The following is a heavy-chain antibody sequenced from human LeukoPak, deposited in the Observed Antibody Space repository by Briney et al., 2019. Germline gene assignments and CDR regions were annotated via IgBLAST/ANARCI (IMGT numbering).Heavy chain of an antibody. Sequence: PSETLSLTCTASGGSISSSSYYWGWIRQPPGKGLEWIGSIYYSGSTYYNPSLKSRVTISVDTSKNQFSLKLSSVTAADTAVYYCARVLRYFDWLSRINHSFDPWGQGTLVTVSS. CDR1: GGSISSSSYY. J-gene: IGHJ5*02. CDR3: ARVLRYFDWLSRINHSFDP. CDR2: IYYSGST. D-gene: IGHD3-9*01. V-gene: IGHV4-39*07.